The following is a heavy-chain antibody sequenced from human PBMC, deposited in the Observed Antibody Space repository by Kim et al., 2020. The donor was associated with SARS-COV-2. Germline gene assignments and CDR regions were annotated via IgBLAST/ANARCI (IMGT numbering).Heavy chain of an antibody. Sequence: GGSLRLSCAASGFTFSSYCMSWVRQTPGKGLEWVSTIDKSGGSTYYADSVKGRFTISRDNSKNTLYLQMNSLRVEDTAVYYCAKTGPSYFEYCGQGTLVT. CDR2: IDKSGGST. J-gene: IGHJ4*02. D-gene: IGHD1-1*01. CDR1: GFTFSSYC. CDR3: AKTGPSYFEY. V-gene: IGHV3-23*01.